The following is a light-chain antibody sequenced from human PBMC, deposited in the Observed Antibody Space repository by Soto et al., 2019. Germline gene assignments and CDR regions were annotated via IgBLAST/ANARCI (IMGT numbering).Light chain of an antibody. CDR1: ALAKQI. V-gene: IGLV3-25*03. CDR3: QSADSSGTYRV. J-gene: IGLJ2*01. Sequence: SYELTQPPSVSVSPGQTARIICSGVALAKQIAYWYQQKPGQAPVLVIYKDSERPSGIPERFSGSNSGTTVTLTISGVQAEDEADYYCQSADSSGTYRVFGGGTKLTVL. CDR2: KDS.